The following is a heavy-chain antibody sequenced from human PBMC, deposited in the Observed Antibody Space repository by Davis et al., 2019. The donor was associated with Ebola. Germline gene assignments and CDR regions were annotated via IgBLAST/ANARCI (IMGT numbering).Heavy chain of an antibody. D-gene: IGHD1-1*01. CDR1: GHTFTAYS. Sequence: ASVKVSCKASGHTFTAYSMHWVRQAPGQGLEWMGWISAYNGNTNYAQKLQGRVTITADKSTSTAYMELSSLRSEDTAVYYCARDGQPNYYYYGMDVWGQGTTVTVSS. J-gene: IGHJ6*02. CDR3: ARDGQPNYYYYGMDV. CDR2: ISAYNGNT. V-gene: IGHV1-18*04.